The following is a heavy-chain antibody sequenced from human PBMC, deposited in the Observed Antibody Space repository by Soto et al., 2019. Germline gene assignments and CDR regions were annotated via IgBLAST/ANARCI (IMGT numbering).Heavy chain of an antibody. CDR3: ASLTYSFFSLDD. D-gene: IGHD2-21*01. CDR1: GFTFSSFS. V-gene: IGHV3-48*02. J-gene: IGHJ4*02. CDR2: ISSSSRTT. Sequence: GGSLRLSCAASGFTFSSFSMNWVRQAPGKGLEWVSYISSSSRTTYYVDSVKGRFTISRDNAKNSLYLQMNSLRDEDTAVYYCASLTYSFFSLDDWGQGALVTVSS.